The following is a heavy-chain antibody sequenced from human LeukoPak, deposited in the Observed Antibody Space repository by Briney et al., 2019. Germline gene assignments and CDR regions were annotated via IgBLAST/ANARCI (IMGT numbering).Heavy chain of an antibody. J-gene: IGHJ4*02. D-gene: IGHD6-19*01. CDR3: ARGWYNFDY. Sequence: GGSLRLPCAPSGFMFNNYAMSWVRQAPGKGLEWVSGINSGERRYYADSVRGRFTISRDNSKNTLYLKMHSLRAEDTAVYFCARGWYNFDYWGQGTLVTVSS. CDR2: INSGERR. V-gene: IGHV3-23*01. CDR1: GFMFNNYA.